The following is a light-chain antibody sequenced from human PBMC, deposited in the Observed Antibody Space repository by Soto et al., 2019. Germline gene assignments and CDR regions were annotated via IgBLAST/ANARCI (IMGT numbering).Light chain of an antibody. J-gene: IGLJ1*01. CDR1: SSDVGGYNY. CDR2: DVT. CDR3: CAFAGSDTS. V-gene: IGLV2-11*01. Sequence: QPVLTQPRSVSGSPGQSVTIACTGTSSDVGGYNYVSWYQQHPGKAPKLMIFDVTKRPSGVPDRFSGSKSGNTASLTISGLQAEDEADYYCCAFAGSDTSFGTGTKVTVL.